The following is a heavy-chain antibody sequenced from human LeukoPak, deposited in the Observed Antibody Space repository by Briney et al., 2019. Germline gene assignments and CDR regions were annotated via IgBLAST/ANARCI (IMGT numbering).Heavy chain of an antibody. Sequence: SETLSLTCTVSGGSISSYYWSWIRQPPGKGLEWIGEINHSGSTNYNPSLKSRVTISVDTSKNQFSLKLSSVTAADTAVYYCARGRYYGSGSRYYFDYWGQGTLVTVSS. CDR1: GGSISSYY. CDR2: INHSGST. D-gene: IGHD3-10*01. V-gene: IGHV4-34*01. J-gene: IGHJ4*02. CDR3: ARGRYYGSGSRYYFDY.